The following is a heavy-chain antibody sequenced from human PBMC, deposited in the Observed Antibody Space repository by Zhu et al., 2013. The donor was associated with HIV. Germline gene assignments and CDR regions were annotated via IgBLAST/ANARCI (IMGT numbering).Heavy chain of an antibody. J-gene: IGHJ4*01. V-gene: IGHV4-34*01. CDR3: ASVSSIGYYSGLYYFDY. CDR1: GGSFSGYY. D-gene: IGHD3-22*01. Sequence: VQLQQWGAGLLKPSETLSLTCAVYGGSFSGYYWSWIRQPPGKGLEWIGEINHSGSTNYNPSLKSRVTISVDTSKNQFSLKLSSVTAADTAVYYCASVSSIGYYSGLYYFDYWAEEPWSPSPQ. CDR2: INHSGST.